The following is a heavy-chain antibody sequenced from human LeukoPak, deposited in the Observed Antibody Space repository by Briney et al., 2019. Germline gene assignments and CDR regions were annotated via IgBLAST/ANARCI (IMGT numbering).Heavy chain of an antibody. V-gene: IGHV4-30-2*01. Sequence: PSQTLSLTCAVAGGSISSGGYSWSWIRQPPGKGLEWIGYIYHSGSTYYNPSLKSRVTISVDRSKNQFSLKLSSVTAADTAVYYCASSDMEEVGTVKYYFNYGGRGPLVTVS. CDR1: GGSISSGGYS. CDR2: IYHSGST. CDR3: ASSDMEEVGTVKYYFNY. D-gene: IGHD5-18*01. J-gene: IGHJ4*02.